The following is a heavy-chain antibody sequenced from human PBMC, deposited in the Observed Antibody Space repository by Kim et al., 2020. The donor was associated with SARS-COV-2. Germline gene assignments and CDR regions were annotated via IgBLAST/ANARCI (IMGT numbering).Heavy chain of an antibody. CDR2: IGGSTNYI. D-gene: IGHD2-2*01. V-gene: IGHV3-21*01. CDR1: GFAFGTHS. J-gene: IGHJ6*02. CDR3: ARGGYCSSTSCYFYYYALDV. Sequence: GGSLRLSCAASGFAFGTHSMNWVRQAPGKGLEWVSSIGGSTNYIYYADSVKGRFTISRDNAKNSLYLQMSSLRAEDTAGYYCARGGYCSSTSCYFYYYALDVWGQGATVTVSS.